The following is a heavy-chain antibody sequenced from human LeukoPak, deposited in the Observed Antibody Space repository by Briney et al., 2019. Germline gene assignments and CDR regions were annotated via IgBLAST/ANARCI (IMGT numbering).Heavy chain of an antibody. CDR2: IYYSGST. V-gene: IGHV4-39*07. D-gene: IGHD2/OR15-2a*01. CDR3: ARVSRGTHPKYYYDRPDAFDI. J-gene: IGHJ3*02. CDR1: GGSINSNTYY. Sequence: PSETLSLTCSVSGGSINSNTYYWGWIRQPPGKGLECLGTIYYSGSTYYNPSLKSRVTISVDTSKNQFSLKLSSVTAADTAVYYCARVSRGTHPKYYYDRPDAFDIWGQGTMITVSS.